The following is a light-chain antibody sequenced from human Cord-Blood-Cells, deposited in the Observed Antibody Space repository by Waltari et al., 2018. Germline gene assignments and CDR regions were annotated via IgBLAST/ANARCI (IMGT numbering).Light chain of an antibody. J-gene: IGLJ3*02. CDR2: DVS. CDR1: SSDVGGYNY. CDR3: CSYAGSYTWV. Sequence: QSALTQPRSVSGSPGQSVTISCTGTSSDVGGYNYVSWYQQQPVKAPKLMIYDVSKRPSGVPDRFYGSKSGNTASLTIAGLQAEDEADYCCCSYAGSYTWVFGGGTKLTVL. V-gene: IGLV2-11*01.